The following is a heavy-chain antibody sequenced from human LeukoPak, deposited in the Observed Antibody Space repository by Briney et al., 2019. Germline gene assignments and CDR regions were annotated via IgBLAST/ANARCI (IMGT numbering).Heavy chain of an antibody. CDR3: AKGGRQGDSSSWYLYFDY. V-gene: IGHV3-23*01. Sequence: GGSLRLSCAASGFTFSSFAMTWVRQAPGKGLEWVSVISPSGDSTYYADSVKGRFTVSRDNSKHPLYLQMNSLTAEDTAVYYCAKGGRQGDSSSWYLYFDYWGQGTLVTVSS. CDR1: GFTFSSFA. CDR2: ISPSGDST. J-gene: IGHJ4*02. D-gene: IGHD6-13*01.